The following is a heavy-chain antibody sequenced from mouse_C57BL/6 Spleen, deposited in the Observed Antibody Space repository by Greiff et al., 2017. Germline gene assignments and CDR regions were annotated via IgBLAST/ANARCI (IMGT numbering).Heavy chain of an antibody. CDR1: GFSLTSYG. Sequence: VKLMESGPGLVQPSQSLSITCTVSGFSLTSYGVHWVRQSPGKGLEWLGVIWSGGSTDYNAAFISRLSISKDNSKSQVFFKMISLQADATAIYYCARNSPGSSYEFAYWGQGTLVTVSA. CDR3: ARNSPGSSYEFAY. V-gene: IGHV2-2*01. J-gene: IGHJ3*01. D-gene: IGHD1-1*01. CDR2: IWSGGST.